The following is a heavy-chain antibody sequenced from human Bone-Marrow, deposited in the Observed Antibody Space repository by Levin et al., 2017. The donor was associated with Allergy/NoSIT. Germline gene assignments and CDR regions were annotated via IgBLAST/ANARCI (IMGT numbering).Heavy chain of an antibody. J-gene: IGHJ3*02. CDR2: ISWNSNRI. CDR1: GFSFDDYA. Sequence: PGESLKISCAASGFSFDDYAMHWVRQVPGKGLEWVSGISWNSNRIDYAASVMGRFTISRDNAKNSLYLQMNSLRVEDTAFYYCARDVQRLSPLYGFDIWGQGTMVTVSS. D-gene: IGHD2-2*01. CDR3: ARDVQRLSPLYGFDI. V-gene: IGHV3-9*01.